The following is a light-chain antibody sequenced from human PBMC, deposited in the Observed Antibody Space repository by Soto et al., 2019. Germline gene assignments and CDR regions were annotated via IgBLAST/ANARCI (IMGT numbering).Light chain of an antibody. CDR2: GAS. V-gene: IGKV3-20*01. Sequence: EIVLTQSPGSLSLSTGERATLSCRASQSVDSSFFAWSQQKPGQAPRLLLYGASNRATGIPDRFSGSVSGTDLNFSISRLEPEDFAVYYCQQYVSSVTFGQGTKVATK. J-gene: IGKJ1*01. CDR1: QSVDSSF. CDR3: QQYVSSVT.